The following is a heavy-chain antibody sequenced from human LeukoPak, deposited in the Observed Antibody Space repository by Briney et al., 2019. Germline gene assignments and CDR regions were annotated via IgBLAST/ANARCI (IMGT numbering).Heavy chain of an antibody. V-gene: IGHV3-23*01. CDR2: IGGSGSTT. CDR1: GFTFSYYA. J-gene: IGHJ3*01. Sequence: PGGSLRLSCAASGFTFSYYAMSWVRQAPGKRLEWVSAIGGSGSTTYYAGSVKGRFTISRDNSKNTLYLQMNSLRAEDTAVYYCAQITLYGDYTDAFDFWGQGTMVSVSS. CDR3: AQITLYGDYTDAFDF. D-gene: IGHD4-17*01.